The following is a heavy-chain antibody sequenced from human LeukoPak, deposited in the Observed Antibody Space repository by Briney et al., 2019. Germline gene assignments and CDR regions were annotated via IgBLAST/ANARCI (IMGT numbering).Heavy chain of an antibody. V-gene: IGHV3-21*01. CDR1: GFTFSSYR. CDR2: ISSSSSYI. CDR3: ARDDNGIFDY. J-gene: IGHJ4*02. D-gene: IGHD1-1*01. Sequence: GGSLRLSCAASGFTFSSYRMNWVRQAPGKGLEWVSSISSSSSYIYYADSVKGRFTISRDNAKNSLYPQMNSLRAEDTAVYYCARDDNGIFDYWGQGTLVTVSS.